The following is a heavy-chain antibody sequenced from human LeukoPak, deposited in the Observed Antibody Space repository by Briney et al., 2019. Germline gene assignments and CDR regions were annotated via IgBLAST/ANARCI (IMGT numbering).Heavy chain of an antibody. CDR1: GGSISSYY. J-gene: IGHJ4*02. V-gene: IGHV4-59*12. D-gene: IGHD4-17*01. Sequence: SETLSLTCTVSGGSISSYYWSWIRQPPGKGLEWIGYIYYSGSTNYNPSLKSRVTISLDTSKNQFSLKLSSVTAADTALYYCATDRKGGYGDYVYDWGQGTLVTVSS. CDR3: ATDRKGGYGDYVYD. CDR2: IYYSGST.